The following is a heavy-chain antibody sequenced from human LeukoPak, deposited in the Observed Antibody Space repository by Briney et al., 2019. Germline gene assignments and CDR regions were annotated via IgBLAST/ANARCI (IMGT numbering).Heavy chain of an antibody. V-gene: IGHV4-59*01. CDR1: GGSLSSYY. J-gene: IGHJ5*02. Sequence: SETLSLTCTVSGGSLSSYYWSWIRQPPGKGLEWIGYIYYSGSTNYNPSLKSRVTISVDTSKNQFSLKLSSVTAADTAVYYCARDSGSSGYYSSYNWFDPWGQGTLVSVSS. CDR2: IYYSGST. D-gene: IGHD3-22*01. CDR3: ARDSGSSGYYSSYNWFDP.